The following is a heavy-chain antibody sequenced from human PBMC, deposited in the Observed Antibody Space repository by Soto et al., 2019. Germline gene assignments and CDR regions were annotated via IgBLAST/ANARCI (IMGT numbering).Heavy chain of an antibody. D-gene: IGHD5-18*01. Sequence: PSETLSLTCTVSDGSISRSTFYWGWIRQPPGKGLEWIGSVHYTGSTYYNPSLKSRVTMSVDSSKNHLSLKVSSVTAADTAVYYCAREVTRSLDYWGQGTLVTVSS. CDR2: VHYTGST. J-gene: IGHJ4*02. V-gene: IGHV4-39*02. CDR1: DGSISRSTFY. CDR3: AREVTRSLDY.